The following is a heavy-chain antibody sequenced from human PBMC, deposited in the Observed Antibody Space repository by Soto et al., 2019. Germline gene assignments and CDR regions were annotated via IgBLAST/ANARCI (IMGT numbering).Heavy chain of an antibody. V-gene: IGHV3-48*03. D-gene: IGHD2-2*01. J-gene: IGHJ1*01. CDR2: ISSSGSTI. CDR3: ASGTGYQLLPQYFQH. Sequence: GGSLRLSCAASGVSFSSYEMNWVRQAPGKGLEWVSYISSSGSTIYYADPMKGLFTISRDNAKNSLYLQMNSLRAEDTAVYYCASGTGYQLLPQYFQHWGQGTLVTVSS. CDR1: GVSFSSYE.